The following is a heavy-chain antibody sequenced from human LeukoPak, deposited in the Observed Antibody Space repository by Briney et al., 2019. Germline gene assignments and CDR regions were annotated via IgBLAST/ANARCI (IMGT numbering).Heavy chain of an antibody. J-gene: IGHJ4*02. CDR3: ARSIGYKDY. V-gene: IGHV4-34*01. D-gene: IGHD1-14*01. Sequence: PSETLSLTCAVYGGSFSGYYWSWIRQPPGKGLEWIGEINHSGSTNYNPSLKSRVTISVDTSKNQFSLKLSSVTAADTAVYYCARSIGYKDYWGQGTLVTVSS. CDR2: INHSGST. CDR1: GGSFSGYY.